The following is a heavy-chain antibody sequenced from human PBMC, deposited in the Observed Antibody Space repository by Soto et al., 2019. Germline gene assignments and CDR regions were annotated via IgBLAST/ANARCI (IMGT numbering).Heavy chain of an antibody. CDR2: MYNTGST. J-gene: IGHJ6*02. V-gene: IGHV4-59*13. D-gene: IGHD2-21*02. Sequence: SEPLSRTYSISGCPISAYSWSRIREPPGKGLEWIGYMYNTGSTVYNPSFKSRVTISVDTSKNQFSLKLNSVTAADTAVYYCARDLWGYCGTDCYPLDVWGQGTTVTVS. CDR3: ARDLWGYCGTDCYPLDV. CDR1: GCPISAYS.